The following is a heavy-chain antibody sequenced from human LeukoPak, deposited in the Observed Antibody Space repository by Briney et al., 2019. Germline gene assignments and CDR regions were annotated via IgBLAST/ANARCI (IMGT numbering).Heavy chain of an antibody. CDR3: AKDRVLQFLEWFNDAFDI. Sequence: GGSLRLSCAASGFTFSSYAMSWVRQAPGKGLEWVSAISGSGGSTYYADSVKGRFTISRDNSKNTLYLPMNSLRAEDTAVYYCAKDRVLQFLEWFNDAFDIWGQGTMVTVSS. J-gene: IGHJ3*02. CDR1: GFTFSSYA. V-gene: IGHV3-23*01. D-gene: IGHD3-3*01. CDR2: ISGSGGST.